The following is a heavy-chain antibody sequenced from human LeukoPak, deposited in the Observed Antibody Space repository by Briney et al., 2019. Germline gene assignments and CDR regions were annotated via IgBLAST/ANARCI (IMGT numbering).Heavy chain of an antibody. J-gene: IGHJ4*02. CDR2: IIPILGIA. Sequence: ASVKVSCKASGGIFSSYAISWVRQAPGQGLEWMGRIIPILGIANYAQKFQGRVTITADKSTSTAYMELSSLRSEDTAVYYCARMSPYYYDSSGYLDYWGQGTLVTVSS. D-gene: IGHD3-22*01. CDR1: GGIFSSYA. CDR3: ARMSPYYYDSSGYLDY. V-gene: IGHV1-69*04.